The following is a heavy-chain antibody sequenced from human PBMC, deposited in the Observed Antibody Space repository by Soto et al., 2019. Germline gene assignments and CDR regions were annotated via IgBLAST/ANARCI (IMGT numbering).Heavy chain of an antibody. CDR2: IYYSGST. CDR3: AITYYYFLSGYYSFDF. J-gene: IGHJ4*02. D-gene: IGHD3-9*01. CDR1: GGSISSGGYY. V-gene: IGHV4-31*03. Sequence: QVQLQESGPGLVKPSQTLSLTCTVSGGSISSGGYYWSWIRQHPGKGLEWIGYIYYSGSTYYNPSLKSRVTISAATSKNLFSLKLSSCTAADTAVYYCAITYYYFLSGYYSFDFCCQGTLVTVSS.